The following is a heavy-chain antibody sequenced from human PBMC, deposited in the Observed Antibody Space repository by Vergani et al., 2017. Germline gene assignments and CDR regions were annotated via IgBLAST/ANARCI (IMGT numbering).Heavy chain of an antibody. Sequence: VELLESGGGLAQPGGSLRLSCIASGFTFRIYGMHWVRQVPGKGLEWVSGILRETGSIGYADSVRGRFTISRDNAKNTLYLQMNGLRPEDTALYYCTKDWGSRTAGLAYWGQGTPVTVSS. CDR2: ILRETGSI. V-gene: IGHV3-9*01. CDR3: TKDWGSRTAGLAY. J-gene: IGHJ4*02. D-gene: IGHD6-13*01. CDR1: GFTFRIYG.